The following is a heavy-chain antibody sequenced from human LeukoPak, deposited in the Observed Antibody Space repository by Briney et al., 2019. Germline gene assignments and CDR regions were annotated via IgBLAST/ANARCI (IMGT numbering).Heavy chain of an antibody. Sequence: PGRSLRPSCAASGFTFSSYGMHWVRQAPGKGLEWVAVIWYDGSNKYYADSVKGRFTISRDNSKNTLYLQMNSLRAEDTAVYYCARNPVLVRGYYYYYGMDVWGQGTTVTVSS. CDR3: ARNPVLVRGYYYYYGMDV. CDR2: IWYDGSNK. V-gene: IGHV3-33*01. CDR1: GFTFSSYG. J-gene: IGHJ6*02. D-gene: IGHD3-10*01.